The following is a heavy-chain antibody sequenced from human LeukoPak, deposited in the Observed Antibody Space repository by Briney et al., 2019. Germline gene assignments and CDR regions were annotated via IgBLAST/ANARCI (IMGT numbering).Heavy chain of an antibody. Sequence: GGSVRLSCAASGFSFSSYWMHWVRQAPGKGLVWVSRINSDGSSTIYADSVKGRFTISRDNAKNTLYLQMNSLRAEDTAVYYCVRGKTYTFDYWGQGTLVTV. CDR3: VRGKTYTFDY. D-gene: IGHD1-1*01. CDR2: INSDGSST. V-gene: IGHV3-74*01. CDR1: GFSFSSYW. J-gene: IGHJ4*02.